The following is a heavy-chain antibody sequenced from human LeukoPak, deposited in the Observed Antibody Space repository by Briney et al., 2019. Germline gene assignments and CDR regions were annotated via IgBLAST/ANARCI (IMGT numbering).Heavy chain of an antibody. CDR3: ARGRGSCSGGSCYDY. CDR1: GFTISSNY. J-gene: IGHJ4*02. V-gene: IGHV3-53*01. D-gene: IGHD2-15*01. CDR2: IYSGGST. Sequence: GGSLRLSCAASGFTISSNYMTWVLQAPGKGLELVAVIYSGGSTFYADSVKGRFTLSRDNSKNTVYLQMNNLRAEDPAVYYCARGRGSCSGGSCYDYWGQGTLVTVSS.